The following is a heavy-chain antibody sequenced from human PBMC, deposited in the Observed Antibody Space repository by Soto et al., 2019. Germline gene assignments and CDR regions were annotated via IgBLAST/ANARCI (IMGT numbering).Heavy chain of an antibody. D-gene: IGHD3-3*01. CDR2: IYYSGST. CDR3: AGENGDFWTDAFDI. J-gene: IGHJ3*02. V-gene: IGHV4-31*03. CDR1: GGSISSADYY. Sequence: QVQLQESGPGLVKPSQTLSLTCTVSGGSISSADYYWSWIRQHPGKGLEWIGYIYYSGSTYYNPSLKSRVNISVDTSKNQFSLKLTPVTAADTAVYYCAGENGDFWTDAFDIWCQGTMVTVSS.